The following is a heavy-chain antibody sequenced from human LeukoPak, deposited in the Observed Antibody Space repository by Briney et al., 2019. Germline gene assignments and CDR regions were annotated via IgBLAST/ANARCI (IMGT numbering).Heavy chain of an antibody. D-gene: IGHD3-22*01. V-gene: IGHV5-51*01. CDR3: ARRSLNYYDSSGFYFDS. J-gene: IGHJ4*02. CDR2: IYPGDSDT. CDR1: GYSFTNHW. Sequence: GESLKISCKGSGYSFTNHWIGWVRQMPGKGLEWMGVIYPGDSDTRYSPSFQGQVTISADTSISTAYVQWNRLKSSDTAMYYCARRSLNYYDSSGFYFDSWGQGTLVTVSS.